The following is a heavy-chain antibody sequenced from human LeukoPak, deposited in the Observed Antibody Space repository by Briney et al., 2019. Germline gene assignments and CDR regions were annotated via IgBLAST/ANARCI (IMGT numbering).Heavy chain of an antibody. CDR3: AKGAAPTDFDY. V-gene: IGHV3-23*01. Sequence: GGSLRLSCAASGFTFSTYVVNWVRQAPGKGLEWVSAISGSGGSTYYADSVKGRFTISRDNSKNTLYLQMNSLRAEDTAVYYCAKGAAPTDFDYWGQGTLVTVSS. CDR1: GFTFSTYV. CDR2: ISGSGGST. J-gene: IGHJ4*02.